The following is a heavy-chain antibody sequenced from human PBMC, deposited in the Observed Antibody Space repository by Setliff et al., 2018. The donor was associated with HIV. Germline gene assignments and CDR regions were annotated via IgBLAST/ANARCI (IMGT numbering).Heavy chain of an antibody. V-gene: IGHV4-30-2*01. CDR2: IYHSGNA. D-gene: IGHD3-10*01. J-gene: IGHJ4*02. CDR1: GGSISSGGFS. Sequence: KPSETLSLTCAVSGGSISSGGFSWAWIRQPPGRGLEWIGYIYHSGNAYYNSSLQSRVSISVDKSKNQFSLRLTSVTATDTAVYYCATGVGQGSGSFFDNWGQGKLVTVSS. CDR3: ATGVGQGSGSFFDN.